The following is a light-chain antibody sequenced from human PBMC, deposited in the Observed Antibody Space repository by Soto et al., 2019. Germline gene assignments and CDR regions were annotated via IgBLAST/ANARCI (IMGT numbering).Light chain of an antibody. V-gene: IGKV3-20*01. Sequence: PGERTTLSCRASQSVSSNYFAWYQQKPGQAPRLLIYGISSRATGIPDRFSGSGSGTDFSLTISRLEPEDSAVYYCQQFSSYPLTFGGGTKVDIK. CDR3: QQFSSYPLT. CDR1: QSVSSNY. J-gene: IGKJ4*01. CDR2: GIS.